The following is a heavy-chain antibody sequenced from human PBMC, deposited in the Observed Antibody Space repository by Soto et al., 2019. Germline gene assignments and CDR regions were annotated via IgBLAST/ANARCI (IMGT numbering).Heavy chain of an antibody. CDR2: ITTNGGNT. CDR3: ARRIPFGYGMDV. CDR1: GFTFSSYA. D-gene: IGHD2-21*01. J-gene: IGHJ6*02. Sequence: GSLRLSCAASGFTFSSYAMHWVRQAPGKGLEYVSAITTNGGNTDYASSVKGRFTISRDNSKNTLYLQMGSLRAENMAVYYCARRIPFGYGMDVWGQGTTVTVSS. V-gene: IGHV3-64*01.